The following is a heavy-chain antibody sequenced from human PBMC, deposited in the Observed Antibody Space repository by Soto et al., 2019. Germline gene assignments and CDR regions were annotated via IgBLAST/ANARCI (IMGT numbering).Heavy chain of an antibody. Sequence: RASVKVSCKASGYTFTSYAMHWVRQAPGQRLEWMGWINAGNGNTKYSQKFQGRVTITRDTSASTAYMELSSLRSEDTAVYYCARDPSGYSLDDASDIRGQATMVTVSS. CDR2: INAGNGNT. CDR3: ARDPSGYSLDDASDI. J-gene: IGHJ3*02. CDR1: GYTFTSYA. D-gene: IGHD5-18*01. V-gene: IGHV1-3*01.